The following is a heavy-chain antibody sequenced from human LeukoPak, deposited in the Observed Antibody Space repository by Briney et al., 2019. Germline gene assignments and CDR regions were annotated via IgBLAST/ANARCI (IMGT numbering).Heavy chain of an antibody. Sequence: GRSLRLSCAASGFTFSSYGMHWVRQAPGKGLEWVAFIRYDGSDKHYADSVKGRFTISRDNSKNTLYLQMNSLRAEDTAVYYCAKSIPTIAVAVSTRQWGQGTLVTVSS. CDR1: GFTFSSYG. D-gene: IGHD6-19*01. CDR3: AKSIPTIAVAVSTRQ. J-gene: IGHJ4*02. V-gene: IGHV3-30*02. CDR2: IRYDGSDK.